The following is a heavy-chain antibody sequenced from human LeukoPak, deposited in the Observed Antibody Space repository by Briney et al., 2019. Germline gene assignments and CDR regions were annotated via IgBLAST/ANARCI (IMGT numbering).Heavy chain of an antibody. J-gene: IGHJ4*02. CDR1: GFXFTTHW. Sequence: GESLKISCNTSGFXFTTHWISWVRQMPGEGLELMGIIFPGDSDTNYSPSFQGQVTISADKSSNTAYLQWSSLKASDTAMYYCARYYFWTGSYFFDHWGQGTLVTVSS. D-gene: IGHD3/OR15-3a*01. V-gene: IGHV5-51*01. CDR3: ARYYFWTGSYFFDH. CDR2: IFPGDSDT.